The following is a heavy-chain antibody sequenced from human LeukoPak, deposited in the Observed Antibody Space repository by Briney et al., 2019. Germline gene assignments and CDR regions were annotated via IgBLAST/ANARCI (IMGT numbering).Heavy chain of an antibody. D-gene: IGHD3-10*01. CDR1: GYTFTRYY. CDR2: MNPNSGNT. V-gene: IGHV1-8*03. CDR3: ARGRGYG. Sequence: ASVKVSCKASGYTFTRYYMHWVRQATGQGLEWMGWMNPNSGNTGYAQKFQGRVTITRNTSISTAYMELSSLRSEDTAVYYCARGRGYGWGQGTMVTVSS. J-gene: IGHJ3*01.